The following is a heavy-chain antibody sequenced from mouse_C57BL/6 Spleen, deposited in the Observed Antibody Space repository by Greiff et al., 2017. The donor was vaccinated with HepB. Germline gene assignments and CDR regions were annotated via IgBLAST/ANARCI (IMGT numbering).Heavy chain of an antibody. V-gene: IGHV1-80*01. Sequence: QVQLQQSGAELVKPGASVKISCKASGYAFSSYWMNWVKQRPGKGLEWIGQIYPGDGDTNYNGKFKGKATLTADKSSSTAYMQLSSLTSEDSAVYFCARWNSSYYFDYWGKGTTLTVSS. CDR1: GYAFSSYW. CDR2: IYPGDGDT. CDR3: ARWNSSYYFDY. J-gene: IGHJ2*01.